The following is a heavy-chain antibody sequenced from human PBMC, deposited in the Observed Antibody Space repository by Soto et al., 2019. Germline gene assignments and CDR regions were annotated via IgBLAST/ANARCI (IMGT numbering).Heavy chain of an antibody. J-gene: IGHJ5*02. CDR2: IKQDGSEK. CDR1: GFTFSSYW. V-gene: IGHV3-7*03. CDR3: ARGAGYYYDSSGYPVNNWFDP. Sequence: PGGSLRLSCAASGFTFSSYWMSWVRQAPGKGLEWVANIKQDGSEKYYVDSVKGRFTISRDNAKNSLYLQMNSLRAEDTAVYYCARGAGYYYDSSGYPVNNWFDPWGQGTLVTVSS. D-gene: IGHD3-22*01.